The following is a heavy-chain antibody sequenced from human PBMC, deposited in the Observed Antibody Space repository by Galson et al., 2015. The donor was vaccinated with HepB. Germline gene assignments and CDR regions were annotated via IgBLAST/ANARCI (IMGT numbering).Heavy chain of an antibody. D-gene: IGHD6-13*01. CDR2: ISYDGSNK. J-gene: IGHJ4*02. CDR3: AKDSSYSSSWTGIDY. V-gene: IGHV3-30*18. Sequence: SLRLSCAASGFTFSSYGMHWVRQAPGKGLEWVAVISYDGSNKYYADSVKGRFTISRDNSKNTLYLQMNSLRAEDTAVYYYAKDSSYSSSWTGIDYWGQGTLVTVSS. CDR1: GFTFSSYG.